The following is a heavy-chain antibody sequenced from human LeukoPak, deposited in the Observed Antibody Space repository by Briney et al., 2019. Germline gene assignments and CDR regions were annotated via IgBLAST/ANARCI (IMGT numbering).Heavy chain of an antibody. CDR1: GYTFTSYG. J-gene: IGHJ4*02. CDR3: ARDAWDIVVAPAAITPELYFDY. D-gene: IGHD2-2*02. CDR2: ISAYNGNT. Sequence: ASVKVSCKASGYTFTSYGISWVRQAPGQGLEWMGWISAYNGNTNYAQKLQGRVTMTTDTSTSTAYMELRSLRSDDTAVYYCARDAWDIVVAPAAITPELYFDYWGQGTLVTVSS. V-gene: IGHV1-18*01.